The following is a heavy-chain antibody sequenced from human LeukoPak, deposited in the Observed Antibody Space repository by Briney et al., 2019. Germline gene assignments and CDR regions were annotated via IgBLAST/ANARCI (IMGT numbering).Heavy chain of an antibody. CDR3: AREATEYQLLYYYYYMDV. J-gene: IGHJ6*03. Sequence: GGSLRLSCAASGFTFSSYWMSWVRQAPGKGLEWVANIKQDGSEKYYVDSVKGRFTISRDNAKNSLYLQMNSLRAEDTAVYYCAREATEYQLLYYYYYMDVWGKGTTVTVSS. V-gene: IGHV3-7*01. D-gene: IGHD2-2*01. CDR1: GFTFSSYW. CDR2: IKQDGSEK.